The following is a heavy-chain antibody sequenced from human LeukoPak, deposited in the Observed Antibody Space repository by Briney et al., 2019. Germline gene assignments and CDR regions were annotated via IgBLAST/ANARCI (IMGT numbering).Heavy chain of an antibody. Sequence: GGSLRLSCAASGFTFSSYSMNWVRQAPGKGLEWVSSISSSSSYIYYADSVKGRFTISRDNAKNTLYLQMNSLRAEDTAVYYCARANYFDSSGYYEVDAFDIWGQGTMVTVSS. V-gene: IGHV3-21*01. CDR1: GFTFSSYS. CDR3: ARANYFDSSGYYEVDAFDI. D-gene: IGHD3-22*01. J-gene: IGHJ3*02. CDR2: ISSSSSYI.